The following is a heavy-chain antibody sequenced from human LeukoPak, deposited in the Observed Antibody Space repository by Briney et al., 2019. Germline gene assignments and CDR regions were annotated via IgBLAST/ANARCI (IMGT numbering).Heavy chain of an antibody. CDR3: ARGHRVYGADY. Sequence: VASVKVSCKASGYTFTSYDINWVRQATGQGLEWMGWMDPNSDNTDYAQKFQGRVTMTRNTPISTAYMALSSLRAEDTAVYYCARGHRVYGADYWGQGTLVTVSS. D-gene: IGHD5/OR15-5a*01. J-gene: IGHJ4*02. CDR2: MDPNSDNT. V-gene: IGHV1-8*01. CDR1: GYTFTSYD.